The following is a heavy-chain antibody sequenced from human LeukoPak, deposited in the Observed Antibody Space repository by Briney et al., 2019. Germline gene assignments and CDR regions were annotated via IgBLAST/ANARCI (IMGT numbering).Heavy chain of an antibody. J-gene: IGHJ4*02. Sequence: GGSLRLSCTASGFTFSSYGMSWVRQAPGKGLEWVSAISGSGGSTYYADSVKGRFTISRDNSKNTLYLQMNSLRAEDTAVYYCAKDLRVYSYDLDYWGQGTLVTVSS. CDR1: GFTFSSYG. CDR2: ISGSGGST. CDR3: AKDLRVYSYDLDY. D-gene: IGHD5-18*01. V-gene: IGHV3-23*01.